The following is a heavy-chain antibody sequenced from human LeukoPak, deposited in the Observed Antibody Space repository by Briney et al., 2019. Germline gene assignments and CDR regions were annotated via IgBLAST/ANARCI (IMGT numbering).Heavy chain of an antibody. D-gene: IGHD5-24*01. Sequence: SETLSLTCTVSGDSISGNYWTWIRQPPGKGLEWIGYIYYSGSTNYNASLKSRDTISVDTSKNQFSLKLSSVTAADTAAYYCARLGDGDNLRYFDYWGQGTLVTVSS. CDR2: IYYSGST. V-gene: IGHV4-59*08. CDR1: GDSISGNY. J-gene: IGHJ4*02. CDR3: ARLGDGDNLRYFDY.